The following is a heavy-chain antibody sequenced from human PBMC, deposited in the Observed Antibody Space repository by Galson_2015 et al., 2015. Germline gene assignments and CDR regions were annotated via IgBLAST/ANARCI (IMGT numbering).Heavy chain of an antibody. V-gene: IGHV3-53*01. D-gene: IGHD3-22*01. CDR1: GFTVSSNY. Sequence: SLRLSCAASGFTVSSNYMSWVRQAPGKGLEWVSVIYSGGSTYYADSVKGRFTISRDNSKNTLDLQMNSLRAEDTAVYYCAGSGYYPFLFDYWGQGTLVTVSS. J-gene: IGHJ4*02. CDR2: IYSGGST. CDR3: AGSGYYPFLFDY.